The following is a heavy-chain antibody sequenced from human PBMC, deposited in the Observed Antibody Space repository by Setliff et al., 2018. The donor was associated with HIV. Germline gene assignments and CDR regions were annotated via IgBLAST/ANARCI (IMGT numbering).Heavy chain of an antibody. CDR3: ARREYNYVPRAFDL. D-gene: IGHD5-18*01. CDR2: ISSSSSTI. CDR1: GFTFSSYS. Sequence: TGGSLRLSCAASGFTFSSYSMNWVRQAPGKGLEWVSSISSSSSTIHYGDSVKGRFTISRDNAKNSVYLQMNSLRAEDTAVYYCARREYNYVPRAFDLWGQGTMVTVSS. V-gene: IGHV3-48*01. J-gene: IGHJ3*01.